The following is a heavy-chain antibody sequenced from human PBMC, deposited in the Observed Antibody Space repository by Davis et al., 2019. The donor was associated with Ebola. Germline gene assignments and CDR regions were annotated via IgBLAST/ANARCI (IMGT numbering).Heavy chain of an antibody. CDR3: AALAGY. Sequence: SETLSLTCSVSGGSVNSHYWSWIRQPPGKGLEWIGYFFYSGNTNYNPSLMSRATISLNTSTNQVSLKLKSVTTADTAVYYCAALAGYWGQGTLVTVSS. CDR1: GGSVNSHY. CDR2: FFYSGNT. V-gene: IGHV4-59*02. J-gene: IGHJ4*02.